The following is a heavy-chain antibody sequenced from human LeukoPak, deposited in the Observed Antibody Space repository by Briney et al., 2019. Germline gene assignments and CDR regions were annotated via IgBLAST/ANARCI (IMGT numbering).Heavy chain of an antibody. CDR2: ISYDGSNK. V-gene: IGHV3-30*04. CDR3: ARGPGWGAVAGPSFDY. D-gene: IGHD6-19*01. J-gene: IGHJ4*02. CDR1: GFTFSSYA. Sequence: GGSLRLSWSAFGFTFSSYAMHGVRPAPRRGLECVVVISYDGSNKYYADSVKGRFTISRDNSKNTLYLQLNSLRAEDTAVYYCARGPGWGAVAGPSFDYWGQGTLVTVSS.